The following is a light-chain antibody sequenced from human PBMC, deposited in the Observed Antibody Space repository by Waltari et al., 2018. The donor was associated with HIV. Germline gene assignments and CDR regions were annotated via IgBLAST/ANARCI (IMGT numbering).Light chain of an antibody. CDR2: EVS. CDR1: SSDVATYKL. J-gene: IGLJ2*01. Sequence: QSALTQPASVSGSPGQSITISCTRTSSDVATYKLVSWYQQHPGKAPKLMIYEVSKRPSGVSDRFSGSKSGDTASLTISGLQVEDEADYYCCSYVSNVIFGGGTKLTVL. V-gene: IGLV2-23*02. CDR3: CSYVSNVI.